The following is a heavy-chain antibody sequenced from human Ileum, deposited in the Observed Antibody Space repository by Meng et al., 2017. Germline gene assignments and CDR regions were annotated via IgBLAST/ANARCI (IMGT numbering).Heavy chain of an antibody. J-gene: IGHJ4*02. V-gene: IGHV3-23*01. D-gene: IGHD5-18*01. CDR2: LSSSGGTT. CDR3: ARGYSYV. Sequence: GESLKISCAASGFSFSTHAMNWVRQSLGKGLEWVSGLSSSGGTTYYADSVKGRFTISRDNSKNMVYLQMSSLRAEDTAVYYCARGYSYVWGQGTLVTVSS. CDR1: GFSFSTHA.